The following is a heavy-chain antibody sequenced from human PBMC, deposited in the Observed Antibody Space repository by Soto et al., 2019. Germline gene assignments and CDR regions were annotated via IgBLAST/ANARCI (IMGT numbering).Heavy chain of an antibody. D-gene: IGHD3-10*01. Sequence: QVQLVESGGGVVQPGRSLRLSCAASGFTFSSYGMHWVRQAPGKGLEGVAVIWYDGSNKDYADSVKGRFTISRDNSKNTLYLQMNSLRAEDTAVYYCARVRGHGMDVWGQGTTVTVSS. J-gene: IGHJ6*02. CDR3: ARVRGHGMDV. CDR2: IWYDGSNK. V-gene: IGHV3-33*01. CDR1: GFTFSSYG.